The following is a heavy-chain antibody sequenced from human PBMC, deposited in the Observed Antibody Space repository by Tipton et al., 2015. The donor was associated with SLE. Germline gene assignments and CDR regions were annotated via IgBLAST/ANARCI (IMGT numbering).Heavy chain of an antibody. CDR1: GGSSSGHY. D-gene: IGHD2-21*02. J-gene: IGHJ4*02. Sequence: TLSLTCAVYGGSSSGHYLAWIRQPPGKGLEWIGEVSQAEGTRYNPSLKSRVTISEDTSRDQVSLKLTSVTAADTAVYYCTRGDDSKKMGYWGQGTLVTVSS. CDR3: TRGDDSKKMGY. CDR2: VSQAEGT. V-gene: IGHV4-34*01.